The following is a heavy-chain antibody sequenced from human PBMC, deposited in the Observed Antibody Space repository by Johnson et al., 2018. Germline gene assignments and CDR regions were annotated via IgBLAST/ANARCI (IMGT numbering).Heavy chain of an antibody. CDR2: IWYDGSNK. V-gene: IGHV3-33*01. CDR3: ARDEVNDAFAI. J-gene: IGHJ3*02. CDR1: GFTFSSYG. Sequence: QVQLVQSGGGVVQPGRSLRLSCAASGFTFSSYGMHWVRQAPGKGLEWVAGIWYDGSNKYYADSVKGRFTISRDNSKNTLYLQMNSLRAEDTAVYYCARDEVNDAFAIWGQWTMVTVSS.